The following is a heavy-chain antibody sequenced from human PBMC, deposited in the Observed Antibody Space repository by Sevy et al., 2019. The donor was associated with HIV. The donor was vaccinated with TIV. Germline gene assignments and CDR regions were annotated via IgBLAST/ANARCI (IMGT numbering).Heavy chain of an antibody. J-gene: IGHJ6*02. Sequence: SETLSLTCTVSGESISSNYWSWIRQPPGKGLEWIGYIYYGGMTNYNPSLKSRVTILEDTSKNQFSLRLSSVTAADTAVYYSARPEPSLYYGMDVWGQWTTVTVSS. CDR2: IYYGGMT. V-gene: IGHV4-59*01. CDR3: ARPEPSLYYGMDV. CDR1: GESISSNY.